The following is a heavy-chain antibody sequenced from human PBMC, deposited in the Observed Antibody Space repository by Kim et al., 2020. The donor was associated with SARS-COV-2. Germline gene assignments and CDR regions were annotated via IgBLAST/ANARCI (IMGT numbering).Heavy chain of an antibody. D-gene: IGHD1-20*01. J-gene: IGHJ4*02. Sequence: FDPEDGETIYAQKFKGRVTMTEDTSTDTAYMELSSLRSEDTAVYYCATDGIWGQGTLVTVSS. CDR3: ATDGI. CDR2: FDPEDGET. V-gene: IGHV1-24*01.